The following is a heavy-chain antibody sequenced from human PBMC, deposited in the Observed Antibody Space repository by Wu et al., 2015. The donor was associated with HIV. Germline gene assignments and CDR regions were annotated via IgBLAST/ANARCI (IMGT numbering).Heavy chain of an antibody. J-gene: IGHJ4*02. D-gene: IGHD3-22*01. CDR3: ARLQSLSGFYSNADY. V-gene: IGHV1-2*02. CDR1: GYTFSGYY. Sequence: QVQLVQSGAEVKKPGASVNVSCKASGYTFSGYYMHWVRQAPGQGLEWMGWINPNSGGTKYAQKFQDRVTLTRDTSISTAYMEMSGLRSDDTAVYYCARLQSLSGFYSNADYWGQGTLVTVSS. CDR2: INPNSGGT.